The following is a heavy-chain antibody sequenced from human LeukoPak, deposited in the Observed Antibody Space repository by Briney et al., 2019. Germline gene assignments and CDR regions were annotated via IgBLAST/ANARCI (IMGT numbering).Heavy chain of an antibody. Sequence: GALRLSCAASGFNFSNYWMSWVRQAPGKGLEWVANIKQDGSEKYYVDSVKGRFTISRDNVKNSLYLQMNSLRAEDTAVYYCARLPDDYGDYKYFQHWGQGTLVTVSS. CDR2: IKQDGSEK. CDR1: GFNFSNYW. J-gene: IGHJ1*01. D-gene: IGHD4-17*01. V-gene: IGHV3-7*01. CDR3: ARLPDDYGDYKYFQH.